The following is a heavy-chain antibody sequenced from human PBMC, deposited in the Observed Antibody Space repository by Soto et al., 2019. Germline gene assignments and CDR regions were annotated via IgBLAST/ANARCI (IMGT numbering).Heavy chain of an antibody. V-gene: IGHV1-2*02. D-gene: IGHD3-22*01. Sequence: GASVKVSCKASGYTFTGHYMHWVRQAPGQGREWMGWINPNSGGANDAQKFQGRVTMTRDTSISTAYMELSRLRSDDTAVYYCARGREHYYDSSGYYTGGSGHGMDVWGQGTRVTVS. CDR1: GYTFTGHY. CDR2: INPNSGGA. J-gene: IGHJ6*02. CDR3: ARGREHYYDSSGYYTGGSGHGMDV.